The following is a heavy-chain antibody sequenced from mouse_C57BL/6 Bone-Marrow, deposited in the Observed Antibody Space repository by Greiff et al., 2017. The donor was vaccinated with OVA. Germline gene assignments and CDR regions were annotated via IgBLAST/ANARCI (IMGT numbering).Heavy chain of an antibody. Sequence: DVKLVESGGDLVKPGGSLKLSCAASGFTFSSYGMSWVRQTPDKRLEWVATISSGGSYTYYPDSVKGRFTISRDNAKNTLYLQMSSLKSDDTAMYYCARAVYLPYAMDYWGQGTSVTVSS. CDR3: ARAVYLPYAMDY. D-gene: IGHD3-3*01. V-gene: IGHV5-6*02. CDR1: GFTFSSYG. J-gene: IGHJ4*01. CDR2: ISSGGSYT.